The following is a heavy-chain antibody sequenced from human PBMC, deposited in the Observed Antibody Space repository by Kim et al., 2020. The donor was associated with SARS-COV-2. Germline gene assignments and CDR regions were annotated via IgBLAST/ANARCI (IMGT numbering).Heavy chain of an antibody. CDR2: IYYSGST. CDR3: ARINSGSYSTRFDD. D-gene: IGHD1-26*01. V-gene: IGHV4-59*01. CDR1: GGSITTNY. J-gene: IGHJ4*02. Sequence: SETLSLTCTVSGGSITTNYWSWIRQPPGNGLEWIGCIYYSGSTYYAPSLKSRVTISVDTSKNQFSLKLTSVTAADTAVYYCARINSGSYSTRFDDWGEGILVPGSS.